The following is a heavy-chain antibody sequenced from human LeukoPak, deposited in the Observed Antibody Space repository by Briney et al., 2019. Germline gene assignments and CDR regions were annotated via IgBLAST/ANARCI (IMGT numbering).Heavy chain of an antibody. J-gene: IGHJ4*02. CDR2: IYYSGST. V-gene: IGHV4-39*01. D-gene: IGHD1-26*01. CDR3: ARLVHGATTPQYYFDY. CDR1: GGSISSSSYY. Sequence: SETLSLTCTVSGGSISSSSYYWGWIRQPPGKGLEWIGSIYYSGSTYYNPSLKSRVTISVDTSKIQFSLKLSSVTAADTAVYYCARLVHGATTPQYYFDYWGQGTLVTVSS.